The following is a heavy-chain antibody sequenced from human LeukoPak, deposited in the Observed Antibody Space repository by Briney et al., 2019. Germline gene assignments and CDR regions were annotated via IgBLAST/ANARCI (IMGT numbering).Heavy chain of an antibody. J-gene: IGHJ6*02. Sequence: ASVKVPCKASGYTFTSYAMNWVRQAPGQGLEWMGWINTNTGNPTYAQGFTGRFVFSLDTSVSTAYLQISSLKAEDTAVYYCARERCSSTSCLANYYYGMDVWGQGTTVTVSS. CDR1: GYTFTSYA. V-gene: IGHV7-4-1*02. D-gene: IGHD2-2*01. CDR2: INTNTGNP. CDR3: ARERCSSTSCLANYYYGMDV.